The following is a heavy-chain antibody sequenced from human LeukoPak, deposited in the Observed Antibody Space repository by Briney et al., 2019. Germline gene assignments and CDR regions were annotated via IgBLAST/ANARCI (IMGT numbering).Heavy chain of an antibody. D-gene: IGHD6-19*01. CDR3: ARRRAVAGVNWFDP. J-gene: IGHJ5*02. Sequence: ASVKVSCKASGYTFISYGISWVRQAPGQGLEWMGWISSHNGYTKYAQKFQGRVTMTTDTSMSTAYMELGSLRSDDTAVYYCARRRAVAGVNWFDPWGQGTLVTVFS. CDR1: GYTFISYG. CDR2: ISSHNGYT. V-gene: IGHV1-18*01.